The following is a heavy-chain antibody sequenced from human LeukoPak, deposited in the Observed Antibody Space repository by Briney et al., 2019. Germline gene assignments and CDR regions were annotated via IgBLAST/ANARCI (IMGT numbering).Heavy chain of an antibody. Sequence: ASVKVSCKASGYTFNRYAINWVRQAPGQALEWMGWINTNTGNPTYAQGFTGRFVFSLDTSVSTAYLQISSLKAEDTAVYYCARESMVLGTYYYYMDVWGKGTTVTVSS. CDR1: GYTFNRYA. CDR3: ARESMVLGTYYYYMDV. D-gene: IGHD3-10*01. J-gene: IGHJ6*03. V-gene: IGHV7-4-1*02. CDR2: INTNTGNP.